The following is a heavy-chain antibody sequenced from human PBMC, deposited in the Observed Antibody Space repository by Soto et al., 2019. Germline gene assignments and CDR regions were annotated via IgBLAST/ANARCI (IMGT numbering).Heavy chain of an antibody. CDR2: IIPIFGTA. Sequence: ASVKVSCKASGGTFSSYAISWVRQAPGQGLEWMGGIIPIFGTANYAQKFQGRVTITADESTSTAYMELSSLRSEDTAVYYCATYSYGYRKGYYFDYWGQGTLVTVSS. CDR1: GGTFSSYA. J-gene: IGHJ4*02. V-gene: IGHV1-69*13. D-gene: IGHD5-18*01. CDR3: ATYSYGYRKGYYFDY.